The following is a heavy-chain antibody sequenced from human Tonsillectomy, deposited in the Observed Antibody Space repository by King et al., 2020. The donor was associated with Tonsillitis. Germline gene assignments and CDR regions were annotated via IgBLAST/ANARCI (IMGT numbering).Heavy chain of an antibody. D-gene: IGHD6-6*01. CDR1: GGSISNYY. V-gene: IGHV4-59*08. CDR2: VYYTGNT. J-gene: IGHJ4*02. CDR3: ARRVAVRPRYYFDY. Sequence: QLQESGPGLAKPSETLSLTCTVSGGSISNYYWTWIRQPPGKGLEWIGFVYYTGNTKYNPALNSGVTISLDTSKNQFSLKLRSVTAADTAVYYCARRVAVRPRYYFDYWGQGNLVTVSS.